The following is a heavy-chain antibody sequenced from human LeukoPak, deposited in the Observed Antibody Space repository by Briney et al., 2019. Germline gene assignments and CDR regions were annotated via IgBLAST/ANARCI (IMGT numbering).Heavy chain of an antibody. Sequence: SETLSLTCTVSGGSISSYYWSWIRQPPGKGLEWIGYIYYSGSTNYNPSLKSRVTISVDTSKNQFSLKLSSVTAADTAVYYCAKENGVLVPAAISYYFDYWGQGTLVTVSS. CDR3: AKENGVLVPAAISYYFDY. V-gene: IGHV4-59*08. CDR1: GGSISSYY. J-gene: IGHJ4*02. CDR2: IYYSGST. D-gene: IGHD2-2*01.